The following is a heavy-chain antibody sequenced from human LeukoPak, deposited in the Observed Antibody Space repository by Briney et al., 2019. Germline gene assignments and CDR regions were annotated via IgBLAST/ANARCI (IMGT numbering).Heavy chain of an antibody. CDR2: ISSSSSYI. D-gene: IGHD1-26*01. CDR3: AGGSYYLVDYYYGMDV. CDR1: GFTFSSYS. V-gene: IGHV3-21*01. J-gene: IGHJ6*02. Sequence: GGSLRLSCAASGFTFSSYSMNWVRQAPGKGLEWVSSISSSSSYIYYGDSVKGRFTISRDNAKNSLYLQMNSLRAEDTAVYYCAGGSYYLVDYYYGMDVWGQGTTVTVSS.